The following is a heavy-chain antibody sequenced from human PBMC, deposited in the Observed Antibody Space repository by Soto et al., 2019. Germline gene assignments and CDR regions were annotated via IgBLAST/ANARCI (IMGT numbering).Heavy chain of an antibody. V-gene: IGHV3-74*01. CDR2: IAGEGIST. J-gene: IGHJ4*02. Sequence: EVQLVESGGGLVQPGGSLRLSCAASGFSFSRYWMHWVRQAPGKGLVWVSRIAGEGISTNYADSVKGRFTASRDNAKNTVYLEMSRRSAEDTGVYYGIRDLSRGDFWGQGTLVTVSS. D-gene: IGHD6-19*01. CDR1: GFSFSRYW. CDR3: IRDLSRGDF.